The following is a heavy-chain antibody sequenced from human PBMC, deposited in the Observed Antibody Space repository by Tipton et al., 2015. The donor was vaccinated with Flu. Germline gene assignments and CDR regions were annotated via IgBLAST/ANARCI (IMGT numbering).Heavy chain of an antibody. V-gene: IGHV3-7*01. J-gene: IGHJ4*02. Sequence: GSLRVSCVVSDSNFRHYWMSWVRQAPGKGLEWVANINQGGDEKYYVDSVKGRFTISRDNPKNSLYLQMNSLRAEDTAVYYCARTRGGYCTATACFADYFDYWGQGALVTVSS. CDR1: DSNFRHYW. CDR2: INQGGDEK. D-gene: IGHD2-8*02. CDR3: ARTRGGYCTATACFADYFDY.